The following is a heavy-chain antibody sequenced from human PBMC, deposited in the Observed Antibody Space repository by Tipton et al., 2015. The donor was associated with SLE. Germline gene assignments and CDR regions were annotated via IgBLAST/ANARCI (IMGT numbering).Heavy chain of an antibody. CDR1: GGSISSGGYY. CDR2: IYDTGST. CDR3: ARAFGAHDAFDI. D-gene: IGHD3-10*01. J-gene: IGHJ3*02. V-gene: IGHV4-31*03. Sequence: TLSLTRSVSGGSISSGGYYWSWIRQSPGVGLEWIGYIYDTGSTYYNPSLRSRVTISVDTSKNQFSLNLSSVTAADTAVYYCARAFGAHDAFDIWGQGTMVTVSS.